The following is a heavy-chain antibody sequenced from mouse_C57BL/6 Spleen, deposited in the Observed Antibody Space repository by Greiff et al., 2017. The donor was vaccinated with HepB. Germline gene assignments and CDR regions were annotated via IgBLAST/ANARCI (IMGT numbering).Heavy chain of an antibody. CDR2: IYPGGGYT. J-gene: IGHJ4*01. CDR3: ARGGYYGSSPQAMDY. V-gene: IGHV1-63*01. D-gene: IGHD1-1*01. Sequence: VQLQQSGAELVRPGTSVKMSCKASGYTFTNYWIGWAKQRPGHGLEWIGDIYPGGGYTNYNAKLKGKATLTADKSSSTAYMQLSRLTSEDSAIYDCARGGYYGSSPQAMDYWGQGTSVTVSS. CDR1: GYTFTNYW.